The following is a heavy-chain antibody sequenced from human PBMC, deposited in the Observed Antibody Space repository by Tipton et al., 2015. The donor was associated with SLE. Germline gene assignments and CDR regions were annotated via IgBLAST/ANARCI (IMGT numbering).Heavy chain of an antibody. J-gene: IGHJ4*02. CDR2: VQYSGNT. CDR3: ARGFYYDFWTSHYNEKGPKTYYFDS. Sequence: TLSLTCTVSGGSISSYYWSWIRQPPGKGLEWIGSVQYSGNTNYNPSLKSRVTISVDKSKSQFSMRLTSVTAADTAVYFCARGFYYDFWTSHYNEKGPKTYYFDSWGQGALVTVSS. CDR1: GGSISSYY. V-gene: IGHV4-59*12. D-gene: IGHD3-3*01.